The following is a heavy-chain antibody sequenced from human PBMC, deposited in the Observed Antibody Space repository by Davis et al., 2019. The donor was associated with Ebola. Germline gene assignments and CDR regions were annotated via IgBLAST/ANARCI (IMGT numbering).Heavy chain of an antibody. CDR2: INSSSNYI. V-gene: IGHV3-21*01. J-gene: IGHJ2*01. D-gene: IGHD2-21*02. CDR3: VRDPALVVTGGGWFFGL. CDR1: GFTFSSNS. Sequence: GESLKISCAASGFTFSSNSMNWFRQAPGKLLGWVSFINSSSNYIYYADSVKGLFTVSRDNAKNSLYLQMNRLRAEDTAVYYCVRDPALVVTGGGWFFGLWGRGTLVTVSS.